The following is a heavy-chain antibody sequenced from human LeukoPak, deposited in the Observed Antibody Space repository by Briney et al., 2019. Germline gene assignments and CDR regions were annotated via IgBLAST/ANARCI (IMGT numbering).Heavy chain of an antibody. CDR1: GFTFSSYG. D-gene: IGHD2-2*01. CDR3: HLGYCSSTSHCFDY. Sequence: GGSLRLSCAASGFTFSSYGMHWVRQAPGKGLEWVAFIRYDGSNKYYADSVKGRFTISRDNSKNTLYLQMNSLGAEDTAVYYCHLGYCSSTSHCFDYWGQGTLVTVSS. V-gene: IGHV3-30*02. CDR2: IRYDGSNK. J-gene: IGHJ4*02.